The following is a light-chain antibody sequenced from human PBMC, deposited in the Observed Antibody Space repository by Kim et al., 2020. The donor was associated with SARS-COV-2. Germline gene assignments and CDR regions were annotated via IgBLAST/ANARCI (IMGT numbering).Light chain of an antibody. J-gene: IGLJ1*01. CDR2: DVS. Sequence: TTSCTGNSSDVVGYNYVSWYQQHPGKAPKLMIYDVSNRPSGVSNRFSGSKSGNTASLTISGLQAEDEADYYCSSYTSSSTYVFGTGTKVTVL. CDR3: SSYTSSSTYV. V-gene: IGLV2-14*03. CDR1: SSDVVGYNY.